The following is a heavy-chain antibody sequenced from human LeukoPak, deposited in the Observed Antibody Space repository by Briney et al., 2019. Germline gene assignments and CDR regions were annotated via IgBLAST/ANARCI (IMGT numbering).Heavy chain of an antibody. V-gene: IGHV4-31*02. D-gene: IGHD2-15*01. Sequence: SETLSLTCTVSGGSISSGGYYWSWIRQHPGKGLEWIGYIYYIGITYYNPSFKSRFTISVNTSKNQFSLKLSSVTAADTAVYYCARAAGYCRGGSCYPPPAEYFQHWGQGTLVTVSS. CDR3: ARAAGYCRGGSCYPPPAEYFQH. CDR1: GGSISSGGYY. CDR2: IYYIGIT. J-gene: IGHJ1*01.